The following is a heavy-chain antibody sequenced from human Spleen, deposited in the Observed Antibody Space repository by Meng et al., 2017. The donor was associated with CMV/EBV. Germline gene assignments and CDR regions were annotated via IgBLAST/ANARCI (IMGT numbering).Heavy chain of an antibody. D-gene: IGHD3-3*01. Sequence: SETLSLTCAVYGGSFSGYYWSWIRQPPGKGLEWIGEINHSGSTNYNPSLKSRVTISVDTSKNQFSLKLSSVTAADTAVYYCARSIWSSFFDYWGQGTLVTVSS. CDR1: GGSFSGYY. CDR2: INHSGST. V-gene: IGHV4-34*01. J-gene: IGHJ4*02. CDR3: ARSIWSSFFDY.